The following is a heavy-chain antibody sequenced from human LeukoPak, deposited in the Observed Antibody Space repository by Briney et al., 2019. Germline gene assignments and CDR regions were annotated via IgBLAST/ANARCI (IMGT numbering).Heavy chain of an antibody. Sequence: SETLSLTCAVYSVSFSGYYWSWIRQPPGKGLEWIGEINHSGSTNYNPSLKSRVTISVDTSKNEFSLKLSSVTAADTAVYYCARVSAWSSTSHSTYGMDVWGQGTTVTVSS. CDR1: SVSFSGYY. V-gene: IGHV4-34*01. D-gene: IGHD2-2*01. CDR3: ARVSAWSSTSHSTYGMDV. CDR2: INHSGST. J-gene: IGHJ6*02.